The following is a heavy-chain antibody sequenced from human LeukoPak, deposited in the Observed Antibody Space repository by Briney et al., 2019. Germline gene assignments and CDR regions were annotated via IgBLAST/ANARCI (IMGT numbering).Heavy chain of an antibody. V-gene: IGHV1-8*01. Sequence: ASVKVSCKASGYTFTSYDINWVRQATGQGLEWMGWMNPNSGNTGYAQKFQGRVTMTRNTSISTAYMELSSLRSEDTAVYYCARITRHAGGAFDIWGQGTMVTVSS. D-gene: IGHD3-16*01. CDR3: ARITRHAGGAFDI. CDR1: GYTFTSYD. J-gene: IGHJ3*02. CDR2: MNPNSGNT.